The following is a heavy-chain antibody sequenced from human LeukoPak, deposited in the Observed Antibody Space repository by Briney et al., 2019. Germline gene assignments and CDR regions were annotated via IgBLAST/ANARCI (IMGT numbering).Heavy chain of an antibody. CDR3: ARGSWSAADTNIDY. CDR2: INSDGSRT. Sequence: GGSLRLSCAASGLTLSPYWMHWVRQGPGKGLVWVSCINSDGSRTTYADSVKGRFTISRDNAKNTLYLQMSTLRVEDTAVYYCARGSWSAADTNIDYWGQGTLVTVSS. CDR1: GLTLSPYW. D-gene: IGHD6-13*01. V-gene: IGHV3-74*01. J-gene: IGHJ4*02.